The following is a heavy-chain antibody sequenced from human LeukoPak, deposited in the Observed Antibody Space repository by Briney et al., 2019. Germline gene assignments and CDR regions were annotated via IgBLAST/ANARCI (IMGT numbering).Heavy chain of an antibody. CDR1: GVSISSYY. Sequence: PSETLSLTCTVSGVSISSYYWSWIRQPPGKGLEWIGYIYYSGSTNYNPSLKSRVTISVDTSKNQFSLKLSSVTAADTAVYYCARHGKGSSNYYYMDVWGKGTTVTVSS. J-gene: IGHJ6*03. CDR3: ARHGKGSSNYYYMDV. D-gene: IGHD6-6*01. CDR2: IYYSGST. V-gene: IGHV4-59*08.